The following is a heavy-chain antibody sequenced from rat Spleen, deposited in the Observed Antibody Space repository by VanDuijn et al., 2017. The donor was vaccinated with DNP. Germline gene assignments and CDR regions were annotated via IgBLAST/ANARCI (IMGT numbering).Heavy chain of an antibody. CDR3: ARGDYGGYSHWFDY. J-gene: IGHJ3*01. CDR1: GYSITSCCT. V-gene: IGHV3-3*01. D-gene: IGHD1-11*01. Sequence: EVQLQESGPGLVEPSQSLSLTCSVTGYSITSCCTWPWIRKFPGHKLEWMGYINSAGSTNYNPSLKGRISITSDTSKNQFFLQVNSVTTEDTATYYCARGDYGGYSHWFDYWGQGTLVTVSS. CDR2: INSAGST.